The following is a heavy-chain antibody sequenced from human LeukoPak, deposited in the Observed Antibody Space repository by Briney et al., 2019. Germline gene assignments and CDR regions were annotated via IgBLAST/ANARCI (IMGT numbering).Heavy chain of an antibody. CDR3: ARDEVVRGVTFDY. D-gene: IGHD3-10*01. V-gene: IGHV3-21*01. CDR1: GFTFSSYS. CDR2: ISSSSNYI. J-gene: IGHJ4*02. Sequence: PGGSLRLSCAASGFTFSSYSMNWVRQAPGKGLEWVSSISSSSNYICYADSVKGRFTISRDNAKNSLYLQMNSLRAEDTAVYYCARDEVVRGVTFDYWGQGTLVTVSS.